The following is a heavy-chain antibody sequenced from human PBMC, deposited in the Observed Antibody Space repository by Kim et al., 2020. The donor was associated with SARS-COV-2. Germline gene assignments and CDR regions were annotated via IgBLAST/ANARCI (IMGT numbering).Heavy chain of an antibody. Sequence: SETLSLTCAVSGGSISSSNWWSWVRQPPGKGLEWIGEIYHSGSTNYNPSLKSRVTISVDKSKNQFSLKLSSVTAADTAVYYCARIPTYYYDSSGYSAPYYFDYWGQGTLVTVSS. CDR2: IYHSGST. V-gene: IGHV4-4*02. CDR3: ARIPTYYYDSSGYSAPYYFDY. CDR1: GGSISSSNW. J-gene: IGHJ4*02. D-gene: IGHD3-22*01.